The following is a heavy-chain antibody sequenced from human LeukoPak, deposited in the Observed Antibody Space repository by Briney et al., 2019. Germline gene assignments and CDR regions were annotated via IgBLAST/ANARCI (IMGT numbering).Heavy chain of an antibody. CDR2: ISGSGGST. V-gene: IGHV3-23*01. D-gene: IGHD1-26*01. CDR1: GFTFSSYA. J-gene: IGHJ4*02. CDR3: AKDRMVGTGEYYFDY. Sequence: PGGSLRLSCAASGFTFSSYAMSWVRQAPGKGLEWVSAISGSGGSTYYADSVKGQFTISRDNYKNMLYLQMNGLRAEDRAVYYCAKDRMVGTGEYYFDYWGQGTLVTVSS.